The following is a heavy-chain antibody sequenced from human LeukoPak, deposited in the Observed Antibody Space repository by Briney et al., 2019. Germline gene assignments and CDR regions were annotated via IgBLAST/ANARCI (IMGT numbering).Heavy chain of an antibody. CDR2: INHSGST. Sequence: SETLSLTCAVYGGSFSGYYWSWIRQPPGKGLEWIGEINHSGSTNYNPSPKSPVTISVDTSKNQFSLKLSSVTAADTAVYYCARRGGGSLFDYWGQGTLVTVSS. J-gene: IGHJ4*02. V-gene: IGHV4-34*01. CDR1: GGSFSGYY. D-gene: IGHD2-15*01. CDR3: ARRGGGSLFDY.